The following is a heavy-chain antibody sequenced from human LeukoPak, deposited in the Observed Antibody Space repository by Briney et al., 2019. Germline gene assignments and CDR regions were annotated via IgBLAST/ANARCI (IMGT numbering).Heavy chain of an antibody. CDR2: IYTSGST. V-gene: IGHV4-4*07. CDR3: ARETTGLARYFDY. Sequence: SETLSLTCTVYGNSISSYYWSWIRQPAGKGVEWIGRIYTSGSTNYNPSLKSRVTMSVDTSKNQFSLNLSSVTAADTAFYYCARETTGLARYFDYWGQGTLVTVSS. D-gene: IGHD4-17*01. CDR1: GNSISSYY. J-gene: IGHJ4*02.